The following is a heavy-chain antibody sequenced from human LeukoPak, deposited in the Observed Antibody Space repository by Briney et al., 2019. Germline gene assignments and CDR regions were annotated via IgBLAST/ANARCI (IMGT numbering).Heavy chain of an antibody. D-gene: IGHD3-10*01. CDR1: GGTFSSYA. CDR2: IIPIFGTA. CDR3: ARAKTYYYGSGSYGTIDYYYYYMDV. Sequence: SVKVSCKASGGTFSSYAISWVRQAPGQGLEWMGGIIPIFGTANYAQKFQGRVTITADESTSTAYMELSSLRSEDTAVYYCARAKTYYYGSGSYGTIDYYYYYMDVWGKGTTVTISS. V-gene: IGHV1-69*01. J-gene: IGHJ6*03.